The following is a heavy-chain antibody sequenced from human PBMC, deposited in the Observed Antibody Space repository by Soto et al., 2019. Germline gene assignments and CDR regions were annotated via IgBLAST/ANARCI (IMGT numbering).Heavy chain of an antibody. CDR3: AKDGVVLPFLERKNDRGYYFHY. CDR1: GFTFCNYD. J-gene: IGHJ4*02. D-gene: IGHD3-3*01. V-gene: IGHV3-30*18. CDR2: ISYNGRNK. Sequence: GGSLRLSCAACGFTFCNYDMHWVRQAPGKGLEWVAIISYNGRNKYHSDSVKGRFTISRDNSKNTLYLQMNSLRAEDTAVYYCAKDGVVLPFLERKNDRGYYFHYWGQGTLVTVSS.